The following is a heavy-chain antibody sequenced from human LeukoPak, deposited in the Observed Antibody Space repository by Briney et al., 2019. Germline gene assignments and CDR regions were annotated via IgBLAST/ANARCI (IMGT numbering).Heavy chain of an antibody. J-gene: IGHJ4*02. CDR2: ISPSGSTI. CDR3: ARADSRLFDY. CDR1: GFTFSSYE. V-gene: IGHV3-48*03. Sequence: GGSLRLSCAVSGFTFSSYEMNWVRQAPGKGLEWVSFISPSGSTIYYADSVKGRFSISRDNAKNSLYLQMNSLRAEDTAVYYCARADSRLFDYWGQGTLVTVSS. D-gene: IGHD3-22*01.